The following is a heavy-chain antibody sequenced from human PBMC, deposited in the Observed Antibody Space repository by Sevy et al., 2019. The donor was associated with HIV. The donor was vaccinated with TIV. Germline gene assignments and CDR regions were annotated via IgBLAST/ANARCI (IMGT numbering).Heavy chain of an antibody. J-gene: IGHJ3*02. CDR2: IWYDGSNK. V-gene: IGHV3-33*01. CDR1: GFTFSSYG. Sequence: GGSLRLSCAASGFTFSSYGMHWVRQAPGKGLEWVADIWYDGSNKYYADSVKGRFTISRDNSKNTLYLQMNSLRAEDTAVYYCARDAGDGEDGNDAFDIWGQGTMVTVSS. CDR3: ARDAGDGEDGNDAFDI. D-gene: IGHD6-6*01.